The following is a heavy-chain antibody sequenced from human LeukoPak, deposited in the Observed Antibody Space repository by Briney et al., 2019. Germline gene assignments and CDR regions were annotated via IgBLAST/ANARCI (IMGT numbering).Heavy chain of an antibody. CDR3: AKDRGLGITMVRGVITIDAFDI. CDR1: GFIFRSHY. J-gene: IGHJ3*02. CDR2: ISNDESGK. V-gene: IGHV3-30-3*01. D-gene: IGHD3-10*01. Sequence: GGSLRLSCAASGFIFRSHYMHWVRQAPGKGLEWVAVISNDESGKYYADSVKGRFTISRDNLKNTLCLYISSLRVEDTAVYYCAKDRGLGITMVRGVITIDAFDIWGQGTMVTVSS.